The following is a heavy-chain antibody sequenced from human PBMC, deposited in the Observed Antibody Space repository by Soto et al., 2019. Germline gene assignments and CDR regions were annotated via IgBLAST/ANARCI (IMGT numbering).Heavy chain of an antibody. CDR3: ARVDDSSGWAAFDI. J-gene: IGHJ3*02. Sequence: ASVKVSCKTSGYTFTSYYMHWVRQAPGQGLEWMGIINPSGGSTSYAQKFQGRVTMTRDKSKNQFSLKLSSVTAADTAVYYCARVDDSSGWAAFDIWGQGTMVTVSS. CDR1: GYTFTSYY. V-gene: IGHV1-46*01. CDR2: INPSGGST. D-gene: IGHD3-22*01.